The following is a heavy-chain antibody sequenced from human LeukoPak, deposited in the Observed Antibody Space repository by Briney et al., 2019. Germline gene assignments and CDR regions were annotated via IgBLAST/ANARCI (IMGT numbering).Heavy chain of an antibody. CDR2: MNSNSGNT. D-gene: IGHD3-9*01. J-gene: IGHJ4*02. Sequence: ASVKVSCKASGYTFANGDISWVRQATGQGLEWIGKMNSNSGNTGYAQKFQGRVTMTRSTSVSTVHMELNSLTSEDTAVYFCARSASGTGYTAWGQGTLVTVSS. CDR3: ARSASGTGYTA. V-gene: IGHV1-8*01. CDR1: GYTFANGD.